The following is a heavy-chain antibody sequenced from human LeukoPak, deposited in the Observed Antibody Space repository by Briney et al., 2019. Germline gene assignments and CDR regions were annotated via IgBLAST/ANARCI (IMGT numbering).Heavy chain of an antibody. CDR1: GGSISTYY. D-gene: IGHD4-23*01. V-gene: IGHV4-4*08. CDR2: VYINGNT. CDR3: AREVPGGTSPIDY. J-gene: IGHJ4*02. Sequence: SETLSLTCTLSGGSISTYYWNWIRQPPGKGLEWIGYVYINGNTNYNPSFQSRVTISVDTSKNQFSLKLSSVTAADTAVYYCAREVPGGTSPIDYWGQGTLVTVSS.